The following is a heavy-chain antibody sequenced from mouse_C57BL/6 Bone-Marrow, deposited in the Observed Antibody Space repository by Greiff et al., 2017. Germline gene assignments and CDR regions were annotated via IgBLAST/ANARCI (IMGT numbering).Heavy chain of an antibody. V-gene: IGHV5-6*01. Sequence: EVKLVESGGDLVKPGGSLKLSCAASGFTFSSYGMSWVRQTPDKRLEWVATISSGGSYTYYPDSVKGRFTISRDTAKNTLYLQISSLQSEDTAMYYCAKLAAWFAYWGQGTLVTVSA. CDR1: GFTFSSYG. CDR2: ISSGGSYT. J-gene: IGHJ3*01. CDR3: AKLAAWFAY.